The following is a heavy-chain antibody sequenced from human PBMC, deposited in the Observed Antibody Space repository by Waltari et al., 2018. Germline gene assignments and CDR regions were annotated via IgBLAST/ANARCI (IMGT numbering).Heavy chain of an antibody. J-gene: IGHJ6*03. CDR1: GYTFTTYG. CDR2: ISTYNGNR. V-gene: IGHV1-18*01. Sequence: VQLVQSGAEVKKPGASVRVSCKASGYTFTTYGVSWVRQAPGQGLEWMGWISTYNGNRNYAQKFQGRVTMATDTSTSTAYMELRSLTSDDTAVYYCARTRVLITPSHMDVWGKGTTVTISS. D-gene: IGHD3-16*01. CDR3: ARTRVLITPSHMDV.